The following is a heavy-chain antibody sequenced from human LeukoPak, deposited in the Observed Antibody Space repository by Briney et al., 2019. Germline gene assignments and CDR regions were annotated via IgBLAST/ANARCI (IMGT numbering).Heavy chain of an antibody. CDR3: AKDRDGGNSFIYFQH. V-gene: IGHV3-53*01. CDR1: GITVSSNY. J-gene: IGHJ1*01. Sequence: GGSLRLSCAASGITVSSNYMSWVRQVPGKGLEWVSVIYSGGSTYYADSVKGRFTISRDTSKNTLHVQMSSLRAEDTAVYYCAKDRDGGNSFIYFQHWGQGTLVTVSS. CDR2: IYSGGST. D-gene: IGHD4-23*01.